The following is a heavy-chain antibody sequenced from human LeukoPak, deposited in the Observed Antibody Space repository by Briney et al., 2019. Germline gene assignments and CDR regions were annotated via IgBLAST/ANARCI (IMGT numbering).Heavy chain of an antibody. J-gene: IGHJ6*02. D-gene: IGHD2-2*01. CDR3: ARDAYIVVVPAAGLYGMDV. V-gene: IGHV3-30-3*01. CDR2: ISYDGSNK. Sequence: GRSLSLSCAASGFTFSSYAMPWVRQAPGKGLEWVAVISYDGSNKYYADSVKGRFTISRDNSKNTLYLQMNSLRAEDTAVYYCARDAYIVVVPAAGLYGMDVWGQGTTVTVSS. CDR1: GFTFSSYA.